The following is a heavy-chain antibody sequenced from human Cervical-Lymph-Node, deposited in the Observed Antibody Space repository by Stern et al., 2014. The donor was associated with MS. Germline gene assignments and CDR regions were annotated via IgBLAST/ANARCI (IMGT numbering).Heavy chain of an antibody. CDR1: GFSLRTSGVG. V-gene: IGHV2-5*02. Sequence: QVTLKESGPPLVKPRQTLTLTCTFSGFSLRTSGVGVGWIRQPPGKALEWLALIYWDEETRYRSSLKNKLTITGDASKNQVVLTMTNMDPVDTATYYCAHKAPAPGGGGNFDFWGPGILVPVSS. J-gene: IGHJ4*02. D-gene: IGHD3-16*01. CDR3: AHKAPAPGGGGNFDF. CDR2: IYWDEET.